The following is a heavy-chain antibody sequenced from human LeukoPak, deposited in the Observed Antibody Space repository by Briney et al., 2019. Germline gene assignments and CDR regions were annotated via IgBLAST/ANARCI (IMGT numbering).Heavy chain of an antibody. CDR1: GGSISSGDYY. CDR3: ARHGLFSYYDSSGYYYYAFDI. D-gene: IGHD3-22*01. Sequence: PSQTLSLTCTVSGGSISSGDYYWRWIRQPPGKGLEWIGYIYYSGSTNYNPSLKSRVTISVDTSKNQFSLKLSSVTAADTAVYYCARHGLFSYYDSSGYYYYAFDIWGQGTMVTVSS. J-gene: IGHJ3*02. V-gene: IGHV4-61*08. CDR2: IYYSGST.